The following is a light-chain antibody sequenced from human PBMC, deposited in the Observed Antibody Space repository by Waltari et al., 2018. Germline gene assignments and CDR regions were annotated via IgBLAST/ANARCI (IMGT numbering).Light chain of an antibody. CDR3: SSYTTSSAPGV. CDR1: DSDVGAYDF. J-gene: IGLJ1*01. Sequence: QSALTQPASVSGSSGQSITISCSGTDSDVGAYDFVSWYQQHPGKAPHLIIYEVSKRPSGISNRFSASKSGNTSSLTISGLQAEDEADYYCSSYTTSSAPGVFGTGTRVTVL. CDR2: EVS. V-gene: IGLV2-14*01.